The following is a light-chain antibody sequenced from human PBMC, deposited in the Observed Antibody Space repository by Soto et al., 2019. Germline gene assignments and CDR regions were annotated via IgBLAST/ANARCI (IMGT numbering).Light chain of an antibody. CDR2: DAS. J-gene: IGKJ1*01. CDR1: HNIARW. CDR3: QHLDSNWP. V-gene: IGKV1-5*01. Sequence: DIQMTQSPSTLSASVGDRVSITCRASHNIARWLAWYQQKPGKAPRLLIYDASTLETGVPSRFSGSGSGTEFTLTISSLRXXDFATYFCQHLDSNWPFGQGTKVEI.